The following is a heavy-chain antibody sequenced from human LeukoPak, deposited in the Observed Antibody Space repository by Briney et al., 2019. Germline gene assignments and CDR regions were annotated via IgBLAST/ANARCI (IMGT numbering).Heavy chain of an antibody. Sequence: KPSETLSLTCTVPGGSISSSSYYWGWIRQPPGKGLEWIGSIYYTGSTYYNPSLKSRVTISVDTSENQFSLRLTSVIAADTAVYYCVRGVRIWGQGTMVTVSS. CDR3: VRGVRI. CDR1: GGSISSSSYY. J-gene: IGHJ3*02. D-gene: IGHD3-10*01. CDR2: IYYTGST. V-gene: IGHV4-39*01.